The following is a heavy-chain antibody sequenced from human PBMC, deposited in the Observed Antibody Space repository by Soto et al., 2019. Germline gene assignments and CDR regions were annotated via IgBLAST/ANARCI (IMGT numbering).Heavy chain of an antibody. Sequence: ASVKVSCKASGYTFTSYDINWVRLATGQGHEWMGWMNPNSGNTAYAQKFQGRVTMTRNTSISTAYMELSSLRSEDTAVYYCARLKQDYAVAWGQGTLVTVSS. D-gene: IGHD3-16*01. CDR2: MNPNSGNT. J-gene: IGHJ5*02. V-gene: IGHV1-8*01. CDR3: ARLKQDYAVA. CDR1: GYTFTSYD.